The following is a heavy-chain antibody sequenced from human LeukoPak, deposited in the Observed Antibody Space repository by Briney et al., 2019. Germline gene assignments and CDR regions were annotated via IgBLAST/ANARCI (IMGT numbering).Heavy chain of an antibody. J-gene: IGHJ3*02. CDR3: ARARRVGRRGYSGYDSKVGDAFDI. Sequence: SETLSLTCTVSGGSISCSSYYWGWIRQPPGKGLEWIGSIYYSGSTYYNPSLKSRVTISVDTSKNQFSLKLSSVTAADTAVYYCARARRVGRRGYSGYDSKVGDAFDIWGQGTMVTVSS. CDR1: GGSISCSSYY. V-gene: IGHV4-39*07. CDR2: IYYSGST. D-gene: IGHD5-12*01.